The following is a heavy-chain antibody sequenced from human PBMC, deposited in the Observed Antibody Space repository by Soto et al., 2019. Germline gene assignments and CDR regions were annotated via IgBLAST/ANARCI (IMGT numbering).Heavy chain of an antibody. CDR2: IYTSGST. V-gene: IGHV4-4*07. CDR3: ARDPEAHSSGYYFDY. CDR1: GGSISSYY. Sequence: SETLSLTCTVSGGSISSYYWSWIRQPAGKGLEWIGRIYTSGSTNYNPSLKSRVTMSVDTSKNQFSLKVSSVTAADTAVYYCARDPEAHSSGYYFDYWGQGTLVTVSS. J-gene: IGHJ4*02. D-gene: IGHD3-22*01.